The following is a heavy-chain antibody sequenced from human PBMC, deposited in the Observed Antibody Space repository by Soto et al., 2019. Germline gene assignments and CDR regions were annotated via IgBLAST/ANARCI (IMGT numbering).Heavy chain of an antibody. CDR3: AKEGQRDYYYGMDV. CDR1: GFTFSSYG. V-gene: IGHV3-30*18. J-gene: IGHJ6*02. CDR2: ISYDGSNK. Sequence: GGSLRLSCAASGFTFSSYGMHWVRQAPGKGLEWVAVISYDGSNKYYADSVKGRFTISRDNSKNTLYLQMNSLRAEDTAVYYRAKEGQRDYYYGMDVWGQGTTVTVSS.